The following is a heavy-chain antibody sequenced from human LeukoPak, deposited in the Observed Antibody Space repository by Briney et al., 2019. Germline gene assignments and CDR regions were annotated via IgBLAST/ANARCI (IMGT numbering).Heavy chain of an antibody. D-gene: IGHD3-22*01. CDR1: GFTFSSYA. V-gene: IGHV3-30-3*01. CDR2: ISYDGSNK. Sequence: PGRSLRLSCAASGFTFSSYAMHWVRQAPGKGLEWVAVISYDGSNKYYADSVKGRFTISRDNSKNTLYLQMNSLRAEDTAVYYCARDRMYYDSSGYRDYWGREPWSPSPQ. J-gene: IGHJ4*02. CDR3: ARDRMYYDSSGYRDY.